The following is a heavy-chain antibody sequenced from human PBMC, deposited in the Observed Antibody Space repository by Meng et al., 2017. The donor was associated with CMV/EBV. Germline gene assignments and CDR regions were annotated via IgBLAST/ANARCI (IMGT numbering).Heavy chain of an antibody. CDR1: GYTFTSYY. CDR3: ARELDGYTFDY. D-gene: IGHD5-24*01. Sequence: QVRLVQPGAEVKTPGASVKVSCKASGYTFTSYYMHWVRQAPGQGLEWMVIINPSIDSTSNAQKFQGRVTMTRDTSTSTVYMELSSLRSVDTAVNYLARELDGYTFDYWCQGTLVTVSS. V-gene: IGHV1-46*01. CDR2: INPSIDST. J-gene: IGHJ4*02.